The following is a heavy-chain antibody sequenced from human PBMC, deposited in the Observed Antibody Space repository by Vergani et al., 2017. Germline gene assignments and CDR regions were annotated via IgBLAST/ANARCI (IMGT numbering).Heavy chain of an antibody. Sequence: EVQLLESGGDLVQPGGSLRLSCAASGFTFNHYAMNWVRQAPGKGLEWVSGISGSGGSTYYADSVKGRLTISRDNSKNTLYLQMNSLRAEDTAVYYCAKAGIVVPAAITGIRAYYYYYMDVWGK. V-gene: IGHV3-23*01. J-gene: IGHJ6*03. CDR1: GFTFNHYA. CDR2: ISGSGGST. D-gene: IGHD2-2*01. CDR3: AKAGIVVPAAITGIRAYYYYYMDV.